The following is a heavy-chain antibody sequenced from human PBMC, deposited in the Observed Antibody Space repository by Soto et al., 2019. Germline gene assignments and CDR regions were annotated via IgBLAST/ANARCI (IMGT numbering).Heavy chain of an antibody. J-gene: IGHJ6*02. CDR1: GFTFSTYA. V-gene: IGHV3-33*01. CDR3: ARGSDYSNYGGYGMDV. D-gene: IGHD4-4*01. Sequence: QVQLVESGGGVVQPGRSLRLSCAASGFTFSTYAMHWVRQAPGKGQEWVAVIWYDGSNKYYADSVKGRLTVSRDNSKNTIYLQMNSLRGEDTAVYYCARGSDYSNYGGYGMDVWGQGTTVTVSS. CDR2: IWYDGSNK.